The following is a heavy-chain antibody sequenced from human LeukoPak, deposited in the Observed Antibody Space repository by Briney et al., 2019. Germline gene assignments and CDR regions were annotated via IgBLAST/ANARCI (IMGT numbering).Heavy chain of an antibody. Sequence: SETLSLTCTVSGGSINSDNYYWSWIRQPPGEGLEEIGSFHGGLIFYKSSLTSRVTISVDTSKSQFSLKLGSVTAADTAVYYCARGRRGSGYVDYWGQGSLVTVSS. CDR3: ARGRRGSGYVDY. CDR2: FHGGLI. CDR1: GGSINSDNYY. V-gene: IGHV4-39*07. D-gene: IGHD3-9*01. J-gene: IGHJ4*02.